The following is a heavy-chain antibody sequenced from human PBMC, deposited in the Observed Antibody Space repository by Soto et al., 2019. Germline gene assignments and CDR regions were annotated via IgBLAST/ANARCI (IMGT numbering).Heavy chain of an antibody. V-gene: IGHV1-69*04. CDR2: IIPILGIA. J-gene: IGHJ6*03. CDR1: GGTFSSYT. Sequence: SVKVSCKASGGTFSSYTISWVRQAPGQGLEWMGRIIPILGIANYAQKFQGRVTITADKSTSTAYMELSSLRSEDTAVYYCARDYDILTGSDYYYYMDFWCKGPTVTVSS. D-gene: IGHD3-9*01. CDR3: ARDYDILTGSDYYYYMDF.